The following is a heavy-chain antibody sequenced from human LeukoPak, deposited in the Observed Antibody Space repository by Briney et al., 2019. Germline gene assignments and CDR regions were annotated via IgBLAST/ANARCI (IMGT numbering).Heavy chain of an antibody. CDR3: ARDSADYGDYDY. CDR2: IHPRSGDT. V-gene: IGHV1-2*02. CDR1: GYSFTAFY. D-gene: IGHD4-17*01. J-gene: IGHJ4*02. Sequence: ASVKVSCKASGYSFTAFYLHWVRQAPGQGLEWMGWIHPRSGDTTYAQKFQGRVTLTRDTSISTAYMDLSSLRSDDTAVYYCARDSADYGDYDYWGQGTLVTVSS.